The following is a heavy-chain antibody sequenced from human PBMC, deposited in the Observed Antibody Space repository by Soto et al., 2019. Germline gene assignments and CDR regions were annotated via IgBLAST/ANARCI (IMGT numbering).Heavy chain of an antibody. CDR2: IYHSGST. J-gene: IGHJ3*02. Sequence: QVQLQESGPGLVKPSGTLSLTCAVSSGSISSSNWWSWVRQPPGKGLEWIGEIYHSGSTNYNPSLKSRVTISVDKSKNQFSLKLSSVTAADTAVYYCARATYSSSWHNAFDIWGQGTMVTVSS. CDR1: SGSISSSNW. CDR3: ARATYSSSWHNAFDI. D-gene: IGHD6-13*01. V-gene: IGHV4-4*02.